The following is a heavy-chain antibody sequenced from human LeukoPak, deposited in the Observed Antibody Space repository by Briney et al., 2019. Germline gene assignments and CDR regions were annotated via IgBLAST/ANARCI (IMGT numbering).Heavy chain of an antibody. CDR2: IIPSFGTA. Sequence: SVTVSCKASGRTFSSYAISWVRPAPGRGLEWMGGIIPSFGTANYAQKFQGRVTITTDEPTSTAYMELSSLRSEDTAVYYCARTGHYDSSDYGAFDIWGQGTMVTVSS. CDR3: ARTGHYDSSDYGAFDI. V-gene: IGHV1-69*05. D-gene: IGHD3-22*01. CDR1: GRTFSSYA. J-gene: IGHJ3*02.